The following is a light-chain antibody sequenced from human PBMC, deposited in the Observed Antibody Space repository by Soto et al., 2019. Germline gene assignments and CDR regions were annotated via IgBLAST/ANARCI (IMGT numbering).Light chain of an antibody. J-gene: IGLJ1*01. Sequence: QSVLTQPASVSGSPGQSITISCTGTSSDVGGFNYFSWVQQHPGKAPKLLIYDVINRPSGGSHRFSGSKSGNTASLTISGLQAEDEADYYCPSYTSSSTYVFGTGTKVTV. V-gene: IGLV2-14*01. CDR3: PSYTSSSTYV. CDR2: DVI. CDR1: SSDVGGFNY.